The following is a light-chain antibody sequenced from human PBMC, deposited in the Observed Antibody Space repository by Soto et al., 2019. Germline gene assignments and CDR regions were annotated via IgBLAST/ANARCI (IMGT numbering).Light chain of an antibody. CDR3: QQYNKWPQT. CDR1: QSVTIN. Sequence: EIVLTQSPVTLSVSPGDRATLYCKASQSVTINLAWYHQKPGQGPRLLIYGASTRATGIPARFSGSGSDTEFTLTISSLQPEDFGNYYCQQYNKWPQTFGQGTKVDIK. J-gene: IGKJ1*01. V-gene: IGKV3-15*01. CDR2: GAS.